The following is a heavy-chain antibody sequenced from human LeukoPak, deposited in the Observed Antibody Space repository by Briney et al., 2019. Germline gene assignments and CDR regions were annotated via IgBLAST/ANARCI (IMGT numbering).Heavy chain of an antibody. CDR2: IKHDVTEK. CDR1: GFTFRNYW. J-gene: IGHJ6*03. Sequence: GGSLRLSCAASGFTFRNYWMTWVRQAPGKGLEWVANIKHDVTEKYYVDSVKGRFTISRDNAKNSLYLQMNSLRAEDTAVYYCAREIGYSSSWHYMDVWGKGTTVTISS. CDR3: AREIGYSSSWHYMDV. V-gene: IGHV3-7*01. D-gene: IGHD6-13*01.